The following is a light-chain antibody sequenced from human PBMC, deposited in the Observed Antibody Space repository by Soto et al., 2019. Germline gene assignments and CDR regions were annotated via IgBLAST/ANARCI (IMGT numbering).Light chain of an antibody. CDR1: QSISSY. V-gene: IGKV1-39*01. Sequence: DIQMTQSPSSLSASVGDRVTITCRASQSISSYLNWYQQKPGKAPKLLIYAASSLQSGVPSRFSGSGSGTDFTLTISSLXXXXXXXXXCXQSYSTPPTFGQGTKL. J-gene: IGKJ2*01. CDR3: XQSYSTPPT. CDR2: AAS.